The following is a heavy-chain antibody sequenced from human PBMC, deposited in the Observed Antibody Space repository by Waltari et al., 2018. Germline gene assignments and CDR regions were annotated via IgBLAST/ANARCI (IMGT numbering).Heavy chain of an antibody. Sequence: EVQLVESGGGLVQPGGSLRLSCAASGFTFSSYSMNWVRQAPGKGLEWVSYISSSSSTIYYADSVKGRFTIPRDNAKNSLYLQMNSLRAEDTAVYYCARVNSGSYNYWGQGTLVTVSS. CDR1: GFTFSSYS. D-gene: IGHD1-26*01. CDR2: ISSSSSTI. V-gene: IGHV3-48*01. J-gene: IGHJ4*02. CDR3: ARVNSGSYNY.